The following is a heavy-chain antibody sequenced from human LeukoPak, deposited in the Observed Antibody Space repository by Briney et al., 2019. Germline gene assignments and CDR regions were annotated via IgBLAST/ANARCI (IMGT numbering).Heavy chain of an antibody. V-gene: IGHV4-39*02. CDR1: GGSISSSSYY. J-gene: IGHJ4*02. CDR2: IYYSGST. CDR3: AYSSGGSSFDY. D-gene: IGHD2-15*01. Sequence: NTSETLSLTCTVSGGSISSSSYYWGWIRQPPGKGLEWIGSIYYSGSTYYNPSLESRVTISVDTSRSHLSLTLNSVTAADTAVYYCAYSSGGSSFDYWGQGTLVTVSS.